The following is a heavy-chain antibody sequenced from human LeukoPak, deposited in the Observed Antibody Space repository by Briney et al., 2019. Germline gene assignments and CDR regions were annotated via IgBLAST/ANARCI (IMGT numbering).Heavy chain of an antibody. Sequence: SETLSLTCTVSGGSISSYYWSRLRQPPGKGLEWIGYIYYSGSTNYNPSLKSRVTISVDTSKNQFSLKLSSVTAADTAVYYCARVEGGYWGQGTLVTVSS. D-gene: IGHD3-16*01. V-gene: IGHV4-59*01. CDR3: ARVEGGY. CDR1: GGSISSYY. J-gene: IGHJ4*02. CDR2: IYYSGST.